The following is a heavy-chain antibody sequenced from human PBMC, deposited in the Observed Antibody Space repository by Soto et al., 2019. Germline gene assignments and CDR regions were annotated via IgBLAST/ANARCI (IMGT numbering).Heavy chain of an antibody. V-gene: IGHV1-69*01. D-gene: IGHD6-19*01. J-gene: IGHJ4*02. CDR2: IIPLFGTA. CDR1: GGTFSTYD. Sequence: QVQLEQSGAEVKQPGSSVRVSCKTSGGTFSTYDINWVRQAPGQGLEWMGEIIPLFGTADYSQKFQGRVTITADESTSTAYMELSSLRSDDTAVYFCARPKGTYSSGYYYFDFWGQGTLVTVSS. CDR3: ARPKGTYSSGYYYFDF.